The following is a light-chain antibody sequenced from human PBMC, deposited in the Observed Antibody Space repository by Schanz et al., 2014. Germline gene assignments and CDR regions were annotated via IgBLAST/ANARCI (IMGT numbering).Light chain of an antibody. Sequence: ETVMTQSPATLSVSPGERVTLSCRASQSVISNLAWYQQKPGQAPRLLIYGASTRATGIPARFSGSGSGTDFTLTISRLEPEDFAVYYCQQYGSSPWTFGQGTKVQIK. CDR3: QQYGSSPWT. CDR1: QSVISN. V-gene: IGKV3-15*01. J-gene: IGKJ1*01. CDR2: GAS.